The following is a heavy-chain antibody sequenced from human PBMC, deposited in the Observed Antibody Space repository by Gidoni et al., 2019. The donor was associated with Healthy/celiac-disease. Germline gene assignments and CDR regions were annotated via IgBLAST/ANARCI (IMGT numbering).Heavy chain of an antibody. CDR1: GYTFPSYG. CDR3: ARFGLRYFDWLLYGGANFDY. CDR2: ISVYNGNT. D-gene: IGHD3-9*01. J-gene: IGHJ4*02. V-gene: IGHV1-18*04. Sequence: QVQLVQAGAKVKKHGASVQVTCRASGYTFPSYGISGERPDPGQGHEGMGWISVYNGNTNYAPKLQGRVTMTTYTSTSTAYMELRSLRSADTAVYYCARFGLRYFDWLLYGGANFDYWGQGTLVTVSS.